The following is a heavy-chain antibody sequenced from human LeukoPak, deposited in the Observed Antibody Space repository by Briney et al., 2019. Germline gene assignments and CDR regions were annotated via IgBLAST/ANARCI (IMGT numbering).Heavy chain of an antibody. CDR2: IYYSGST. CDR1: GGSISSSSYY. D-gene: IGHD3-3*01. V-gene: IGHV4-39*01. J-gene: IGHJ4*02. Sequence: PSETLSLTCTVSGGSISSSSYYWGWIRQPPGKGLEWIGSIYYSGSTYYNPSLKSRVTISVDTSKSQFSLRLTPVTAADTAVYYCARHVRFLEWLSSYYFDYWGQGTLVTVSS. CDR3: ARHVRFLEWLSSYYFDY.